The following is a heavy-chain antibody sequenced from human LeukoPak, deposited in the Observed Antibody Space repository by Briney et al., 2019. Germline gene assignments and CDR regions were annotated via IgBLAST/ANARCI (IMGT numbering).Heavy chain of an antibody. Sequence: GGSLRLSCAASGFTFSSYAMHWVRQAPGKGLEWVAVISYDGTNKYYADSVKGRFTISRDNSKNTLYLQMNSLRAEDTAVYYCARFAVVAAPVDYWGQGTLVTVSS. CDR1: GFTFSSYA. V-gene: IGHV3-30-3*01. CDR2: ISYDGTNK. D-gene: IGHD2-21*02. J-gene: IGHJ4*02. CDR3: ARFAVVAAPVDY.